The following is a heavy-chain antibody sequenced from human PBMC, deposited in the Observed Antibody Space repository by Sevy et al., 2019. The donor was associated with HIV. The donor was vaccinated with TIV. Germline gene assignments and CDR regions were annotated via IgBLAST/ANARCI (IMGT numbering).Heavy chain of an antibody. CDR2: VSFDGGSK. CDR3: VRERARSITFDI. CDR1: GFTFNNFP. J-gene: IGHJ3*02. Sequence: GGSLRLSCEASGFTFNNFPIHWVRQAPGKGLEWVAVVSFDGGSKYYAGSVRGRFTVSRDNSKNTVYRQRNSQRAEDTAVYYCVRERARSITFDIWGQGTLVTVSS. V-gene: IGHV3-30-3*01. D-gene: IGHD3-16*01.